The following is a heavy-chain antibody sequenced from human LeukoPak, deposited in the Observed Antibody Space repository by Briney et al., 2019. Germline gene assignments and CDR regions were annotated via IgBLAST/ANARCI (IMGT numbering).Heavy chain of an antibody. D-gene: IGHD1-26*01. CDR1: GYSISSGYF. J-gene: IGHJ4*02. V-gene: IGHV4-38-2*01. CDR3: ARTSVGARSSFDY. CDR2: IYHIGSS. Sequence: SETLSLTCAVSGYSISSGYFWGWVRQPPETGLEWVGTIYHIGSSYYNPSLKRRVTISVDTSKNHFSLNLTSVTAADTAVYYCARTSVGARSSFDYWGPGTLVTVSS.